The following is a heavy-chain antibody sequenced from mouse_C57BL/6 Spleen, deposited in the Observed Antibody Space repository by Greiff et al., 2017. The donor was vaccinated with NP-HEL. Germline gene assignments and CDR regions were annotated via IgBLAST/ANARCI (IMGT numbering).Heavy chain of an antibody. Sequence: QVQLQQPGAELVKPGASVKLSCKASGYTFTSYWMQWVKQRPGQGLEWIGEIDPSDSYTNYNQKFKGKATLTVDTSSSTAYMQLSSLTSEDSAVYYCARWETAQATLFDYWGQGTTLTVSS. CDR1: GYTFTSYW. J-gene: IGHJ2*01. D-gene: IGHD3-2*02. CDR3: ARWETAQATLFDY. CDR2: IDPSDSYT. V-gene: IGHV1-50*01.